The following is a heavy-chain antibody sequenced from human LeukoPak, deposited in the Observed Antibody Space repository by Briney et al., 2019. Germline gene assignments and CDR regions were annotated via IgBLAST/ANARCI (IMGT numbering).Heavy chain of an antibody. Sequence: GGSLRLSCAASGFTFSSYWMSWVRQAPGKGLEWVANIKQDGSERYYVDSVKGRFTISRDNAKNSLYLQMNSLRAEDTAVYYCARGGHYYDSSGSNWFDPWGQGTLVTVSS. CDR3: ARGGHYYDSSGSNWFDP. D-gene: IGHD3-22*01. CDR1: GFTFSSYW. J-gene: IGHJ5*02. CDR2: IKQDGSER. V-gene: IGHV3-7*01.